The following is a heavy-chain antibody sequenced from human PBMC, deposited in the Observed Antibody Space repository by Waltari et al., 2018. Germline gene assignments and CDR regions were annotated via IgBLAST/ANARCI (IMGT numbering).Heavy chain of an antibody. CDR3: ARDKGSSFGYYGMDV. Sequence: EVQLVESGGGLVQPGGSLRLSCAASGFTFSSYEMNWVRQAPGKGLEWVSYISSSGSTIYYADSVKGRFTISRDNAKNSLYLQMNSLRAEDTAVYYCARDKGSSFGYYGMDVWGQGTTVTVSS. CDR2: ISSSGSTI. V-gene: IGHV3-48*03. J-gene: IGHJ6*02. CDR1: GFTFSSYE. D-gene: IGHD6-6*01.